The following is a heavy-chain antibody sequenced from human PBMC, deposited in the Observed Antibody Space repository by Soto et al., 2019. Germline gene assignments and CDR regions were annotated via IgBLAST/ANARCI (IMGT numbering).Heavy chain of an antibody. Sequence: EVQLVESGGGLIQPGGSLKLSCAASGFTVGNNHMSWVRQAPGKGLEWVSLIYSTGTTKYADSVKGRFTVSRDNAKNTLYIQMNSLRAEDTAVYYCAKDGRGSGSHYNSFGYWGQGTLVTVSS. V-gene: IGHV3-53*01. J-gene: IGHJ4*02. CDR1: GFTVGNNH. CDR3: AKDGRGSGSHYNSFGY. CDR2: IYSTGTT. D-gene: IGHD3-10*01.